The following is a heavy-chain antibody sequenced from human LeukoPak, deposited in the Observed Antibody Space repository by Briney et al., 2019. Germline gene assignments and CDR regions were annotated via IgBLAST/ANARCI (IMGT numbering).Heavy chain of an antibody. D-gene: IGHD3-10*01. V-gene: IGHV1-2*02. Sequence: ASVKVSCKASGYTFTGYFIHWVRQAPGHGLEWMGWINPNNGGTKYAQKFQDRVTMTRDTSISTAYMELSRLRSDDTAVYYCARDSGERGSGSYLIAYWGQGTLVTVSS. CDR2: INPNNGGT. CDR3: ARDSGERGSGSYLIAY. CDR1: GYTFTGYF. J-gene: IGHJ4*02.